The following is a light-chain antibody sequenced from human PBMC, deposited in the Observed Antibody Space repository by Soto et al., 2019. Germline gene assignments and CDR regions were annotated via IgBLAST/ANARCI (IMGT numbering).Light chain of an antibody. Sequence: EIVMTQSPATLSVSPAERATLSCRASQSVSSNLAWYQQKPGQAPRLLIYDASTRATGIPARFSGSGSGTEFTLTISSLQSEDFAVYYCQQYNNWPVTFGPATKVDIK. CDR3: QQYNNWPVT. CDR1: QSVSSN. V-gene: IGKV3-15*01. J-gene: IGKJ3*01. CDR2: DAS.